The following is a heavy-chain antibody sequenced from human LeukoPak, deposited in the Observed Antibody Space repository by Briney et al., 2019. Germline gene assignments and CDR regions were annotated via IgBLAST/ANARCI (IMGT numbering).Heavy chain of an antibody. V-gene: IGHV3-74*01. CDR3: ARGVQEGFLEWVGDY. J-gene: IGHJ4*02. CDR1: GFTFSTNW. Sequence: PGGSLRLSCAASGFTFSTNWMHWVRQAPGKGLVWVSHISTDARTITYADFVKGRFTISRDNAKNTVYLQMNSLRAEDTALYYCARGVQEGFLEWVGDYWGQGTLVTVSS. CDR2: ISTDARTI. D-gene: IGHD3-3*01.